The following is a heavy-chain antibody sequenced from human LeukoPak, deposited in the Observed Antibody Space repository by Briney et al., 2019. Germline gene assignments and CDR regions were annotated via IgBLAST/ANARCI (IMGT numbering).Heavy chain of an antibody. D-gene: IGHD3-3*01. Sequence: SETLSLTCAVYGGSFSGYYWSWIRQPPGKGLEWIGEFNHSGGTNYNPSLKSRVTISVDTSKNQFSLKLSSVTAADTAVYYCARGLTRRYDFWSGYRNANWFDPWGQGTLVTVSS. V-gene: IGHV4-34*01. CDR1: GGSFSGYY. CDR2: FNHSGGT. J-gene: IGHJ5*02. CDR3: ARGLTRRYDFWSGYRNANWFDP.